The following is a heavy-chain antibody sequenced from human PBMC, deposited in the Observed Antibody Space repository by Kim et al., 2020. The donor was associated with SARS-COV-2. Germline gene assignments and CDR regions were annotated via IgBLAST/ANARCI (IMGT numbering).Heavy chain of an antibody. CDR3: ARPGSGWYGSVDY. Sequence: SETLSLTCTVSGGSISSSSYYWGWIRQPPGKGLEWIGSIYYSGSTYYNPSLKSRVTISVDTSKNQFSLKLSSVTAADTAVYYCARPGSGWYGSVDYWGQGTLVTVSS. D-gene: IGHD6-19*01. V-gene: IGHV4-39*01. CDR2: IYYSGST. J-gene: IGHJ4*02. CDR1: GGSISSSSYY.